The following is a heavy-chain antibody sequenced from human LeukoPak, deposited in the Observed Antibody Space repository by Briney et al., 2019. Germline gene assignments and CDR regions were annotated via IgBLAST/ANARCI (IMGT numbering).Heavy chain of an antibody. V-gene: IGHV3-23*01. CDR2: LSPSGGIT. J-gene: IGHJ4*02. CDR1: GFTFSTYA. CDR3: AKGVNYFVLEY. Sequence: GGSLRLSCAASGFTFSTYAMSWVRQAPGKGLEWVSALSPSGGITYYEDSVKGRFTISRDNSKNPLYLQMNSLRAEDTAVYYCAKGVNYFVLEYWGQGTLVTISS. D-gene: IGHD3-10*02.